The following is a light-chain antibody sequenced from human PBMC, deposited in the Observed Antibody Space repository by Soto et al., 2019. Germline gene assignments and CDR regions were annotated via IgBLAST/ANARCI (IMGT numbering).Light chain of an antibody. Sequence: EIVLTQSPGTLSLSPGEGATLSCSASQSVASSYLAWYQQKPGQAPRLIIYGASNRATGTPDRFRGGGSGTDFTLTISRLEPEDFAVYYGQQDGSSSSTFGQGTKLEIK. V-gene: IGKV3-20*01. CDR1: QSVASSY. CDR3: QQDGSSSST. CDR2: GAS. J-gene: IGKJ2*01.